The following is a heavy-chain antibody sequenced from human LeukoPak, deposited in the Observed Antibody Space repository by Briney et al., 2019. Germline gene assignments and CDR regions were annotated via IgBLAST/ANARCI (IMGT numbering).Heavy chain of an antibody. Sequence: SETLSLTCTVSGGSSSSYFWSWIRQPPGKGLEWIGYIYYTGSTNYNPSLKSRVTISVDTSKNQFSLKLSSVAAADTAVYYCASGNNYFDSWGQGTLVTDAS. J-gene: IGHJ4*02. CDR1: GGSSSSYF. CDR3: ASGNNYFDS. CDR2: IYYTGST. D-gene: IGHD1/OR15-1a*01. V-gene: IGHV4-59*01.